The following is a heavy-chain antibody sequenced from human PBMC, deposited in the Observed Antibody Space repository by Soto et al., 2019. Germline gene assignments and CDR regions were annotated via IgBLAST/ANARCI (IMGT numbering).Heavy chain of an antibody. Sequence: SETLSLTCAVYGGSLSGYYWSWIRQPPGKGLEWIGEINHSGSTNYNPSLKSRVTISVDTSKNQFSLKLSSVTAADTAVYYCATTSPYYYGSGTNYYYYYMDVWGKGTTVTVSS. CDR3: ATTSPYYYGSGTNYYYYYMDV. V-gene: IGHV4-34*01. J-gene: IGHJ6*03. CDR2: INHSGST. D-gene: IGHD3-10*01. CDR1: GGSLSGYY.